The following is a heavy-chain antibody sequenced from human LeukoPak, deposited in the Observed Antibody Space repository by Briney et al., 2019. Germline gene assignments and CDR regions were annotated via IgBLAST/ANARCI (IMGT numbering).Heavy chain of an antibody. J-gene: IGHJ3*02. D-gene: IGHD2-15*01. Sequence: ASVKVSCKASGYTFTSYGISWVRQAPGQGLVWMGWISAYNGNTNYAQKLQGRVTMTTDTSTSTAYMELRSLRSDDTAVYYCARVVVAAAADAFDIWGQGTMVTVSS. CDR1: GYTFTSYG. V-gene: IGHV1-18*01. CDR3: ARVVVAAAADAFDI. CDR2: ISAYNGNT.